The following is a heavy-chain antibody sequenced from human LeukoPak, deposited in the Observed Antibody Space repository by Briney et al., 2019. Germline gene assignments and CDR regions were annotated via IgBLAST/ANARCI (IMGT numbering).Heavy chain of an antibody. V-gene: IGHV3-15*07. D-gene: IGHD3-22*01. CDR2: IKSKTDGGTT. Sequence: GGSLRLSCAASGFTFSNAWMNWVRQAPGKGLEWVGRIKSKTDGGTTDYAAPVKGRFTISRDDSKNTLYLQMNSLKTEDTAVYYCTTASQIDYYYGMDVWGQGTTVTVSS. CDR3: TTASQIDYYYGMDV. J-gene: IGHJ6*02. CDR1: GFTFSNAW.